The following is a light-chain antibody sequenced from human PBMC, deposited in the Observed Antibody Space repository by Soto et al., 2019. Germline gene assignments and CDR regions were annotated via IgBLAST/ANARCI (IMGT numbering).Light chain of an antibody. CDR1: QSVGSD. V-gene: IGKV3-11*01. CDR2: LAS. J-gene: IGKJ1*01. Sequence: EIVMTQSPATLSVSPGERATLSCRARQSVGSDLAWYQQKPGQAPRLVIYLASNWAAGVPARFSGSGSGTDFTLTISDVEPEDFAVYYCHQRQSWPRTFGQGTKVDIK. CDR3: HQRQSWPRT.